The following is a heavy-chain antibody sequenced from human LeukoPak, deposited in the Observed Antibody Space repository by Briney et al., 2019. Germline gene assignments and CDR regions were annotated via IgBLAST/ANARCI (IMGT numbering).Heavy chain of an antibody. CDR2: ISSSSSYI. CDR3: AKDRGYYYGSGSYYNVLDY. D-gene: IGHD3-10*01. V-gene: IGHV3-21*04. Sequence: GGSLRLSCAASGFTFSSYSMNWVRQAPGKGLEWVSSISSSSSYIYYADSVKGRFTISRDNSKNTLYLQMNSLRAEDTAVYYCAKDRGYYYGSGSYYNVLDYWGQGTLVTVSS. J-gene: IGHJ4*02. CDR1: GFTFSSYS.